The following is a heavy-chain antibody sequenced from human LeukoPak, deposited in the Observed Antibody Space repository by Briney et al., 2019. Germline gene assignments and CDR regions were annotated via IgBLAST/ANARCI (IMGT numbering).Heavy chain of an antibody. CDR3: AKDYAARPFDY. Sequence: GGSLRLSCAASGFTFSSYAMHWVRQAPGKGLEWVAVISYDGSNKYYADSVKGRFTISRDNSKNTLYLQMNSLRAEDTAVYYCAKDYAARPFDYWGQGTLVTVSS. CDR2: ISYDGSNK. CDR1: GFTFSSYA. V-gene: IGHV3-30-3*01. D-gene: IGHD6-6*01. J-gene: IGHJ4*02.